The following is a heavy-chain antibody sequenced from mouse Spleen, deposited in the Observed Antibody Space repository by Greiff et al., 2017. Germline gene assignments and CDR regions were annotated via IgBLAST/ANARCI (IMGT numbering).Heavy chain of an antibody. CDR1: GYTFTSYW. CDR2: IYPGSGST. Sequence: VKLLESGAELVKPGASVKMSCKASGYTFTSYWITWVKQRPGQGLEWIGDIYPGSGSTNYNEKFKSKATLTVDTSSSTAYMQLSSLTSEDSAVYYCAREEDGNYYWGQGTTLTVSS. J-gene: IGHJ2*01. V-gene: IGHV1-55*01. D-gene: IGHD2-1*01. CDR3: AREEDGNYY.